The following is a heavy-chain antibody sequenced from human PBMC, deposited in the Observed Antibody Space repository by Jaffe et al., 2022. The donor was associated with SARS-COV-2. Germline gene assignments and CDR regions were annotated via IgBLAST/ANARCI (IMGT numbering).Heavy chain of an antibody. CDR2: IWYDGSNK. CDR1: GFTFSSYG. V-gene: IGHV3-33*01. J-gene: IGHJ4*02. D-gene: IGHD2-21*02. CDR3: ARDTRVTASFFDY. Sequence: QVQLVESGGGVVQPGRSLRLSCAASGFTFSSYGMHWVRQAPGKGLEWVAVIWYDGSNKYYADSVKGRFTISRDNSKNTLYLQMNSLRAEDTAVYYCARDTRVTASFFDYWGQGTLVTVSS.